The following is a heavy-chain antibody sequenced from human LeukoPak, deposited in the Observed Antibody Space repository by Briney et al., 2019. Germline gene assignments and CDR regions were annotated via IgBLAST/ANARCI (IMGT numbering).Heavy chain of an antibody. CDR3: AREAAVGISFDY. J-gene: IGHJ4*02. Sequence: TGGSLRLSCAASGFTFSSYEMNWVRQAPGKGLEWVSYISSSGSTIYYADSVKGRFTISRDNAKNTLYLQMNSLRAEDTAVYYCAREAAVGISFDYWGQGTLVTVSS. V-gene: IGHV3-48*03. CDR1: GFTFSSYE. CDR2: ISSSGSTI. D-gene: IGHD6-13*01.